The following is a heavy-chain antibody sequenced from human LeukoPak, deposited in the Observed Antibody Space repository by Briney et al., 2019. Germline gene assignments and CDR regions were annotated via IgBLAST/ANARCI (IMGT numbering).Heavy chain of an antibody. CDR3: ARDRPSGYDVLDY. D-gene: IGHD5-12*01. CDR2: IYSGGST. CDR1: GFTVSTNY. J-gene: IGHJ4*02. Sequence: AGGSLRLSCAASGFTVSTNYMSWVRQAPGKGLEWVSVIYSGGSTYYADSVKGRFTISRDNSKNTQYLQMNSLRAEDTAVYYCARDRPSGYDVLDYWGQGTLVTVSS. V-gene: IGHV3-66*01.